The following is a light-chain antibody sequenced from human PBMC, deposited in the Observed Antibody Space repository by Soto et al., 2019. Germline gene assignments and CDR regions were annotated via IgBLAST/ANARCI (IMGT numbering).Light chain of an antibody. CDR3: QQYNNWWT. V-gene: IGKV3-15*01. CDR1: QSVDSN. J-gene: IGKJ1*01. CDR2: GAS. Sequence: EILMTQSPATLSVSPGERATLSCRASQSVDSNLAWYQQKPGQAPRLLIYGASTRATGISARFSGSGSGTEFTLTISXLQSEDFGVYYCQQYNNWWTFGQGTKVDSK.